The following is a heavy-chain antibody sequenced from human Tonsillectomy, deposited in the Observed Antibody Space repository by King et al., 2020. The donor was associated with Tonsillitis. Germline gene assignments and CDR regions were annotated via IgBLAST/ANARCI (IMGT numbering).Heavy chain of an antibody. CDR1: GGAFSSYS. CDR3: ARGGQEGSNSLYWYFDL. D-gene: IGHD4-23*01. J-gene: IGHJ2*01. Sequence: VQLVQSGAEVKKPGSSLRVSCKASGGAFSSYSISWVRQAPGQGLEWMGGIIPLIGTPNYAQKFQGRVTIIADADESTTTTYMDLSSLTSEDTAMYYCARGGQEGSNSLYWYFDLWGRGTLVTVSS. V-gene: IGHV1-69*01. CDR2: IIPLIGTP.